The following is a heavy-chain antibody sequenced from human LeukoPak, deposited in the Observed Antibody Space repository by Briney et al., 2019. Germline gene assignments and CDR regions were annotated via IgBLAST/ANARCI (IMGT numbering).Heavy chain of an antibody. V-gene: IGHV1-69*04. CDR2: IIPILGIA. CDR1: GGTFSSYA. CDR3: ARDLGYSYGFGMDV. D-gene: IGHD5-18*01. Sequence: SVKVSCKAAGGTFSSYAISWVRQAPGQGLEWMGRIIPILGIANYAQKFQGRVTITADKSTSTAYMELSSLRSEDTAVYYCARDLGYSYGFGMDVWGQGTTVTVSS. J-gene: IGHJ6*02.